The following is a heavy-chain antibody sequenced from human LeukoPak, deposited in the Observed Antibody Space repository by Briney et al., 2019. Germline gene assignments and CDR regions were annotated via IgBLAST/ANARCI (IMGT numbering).Heavy chain of an antibody. CDR2: INHSGTT. D-gene: IGHD3-16*02. CDR3: ASHYSSGSYRYTGSFDS. Sequence: SETLSLTCAVYGGSFSDYYWSWIRQPPGKGLEWIGEINHSGTTDYSPSLKSRVSISVDTSKNQFSLKLNSVTAADAAMYYCASHYSSGSYRYTGSFDSWGQGMLVNVSS. CDR1: GGSFSDYY. J-gene: IGHJ4*02. V-gene: IGHV4-34*01.